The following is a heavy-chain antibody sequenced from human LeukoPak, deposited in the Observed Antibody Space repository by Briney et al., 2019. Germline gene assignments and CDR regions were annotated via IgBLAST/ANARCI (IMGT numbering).Heavy chain of an antibody. CDR2: IYNAGGT. D-gene: IGHD3-10*01. V-gene: IGHV3-66*01. J-gene: IGHJ4*02. CDR3: AKDSHPNRGAGYYFDS. Sequence: GGSLRLSCVASGFTVSSNYMIWVRQAPGKGLEWVSVIYNAGGTYYADSVKGRFIISRDNSKDTLYRQMNSLRAEDTAVYYCAKDSHPNRGAGYYFDSWGQGTLVTVSS. CDR1: GFTVSSNY.